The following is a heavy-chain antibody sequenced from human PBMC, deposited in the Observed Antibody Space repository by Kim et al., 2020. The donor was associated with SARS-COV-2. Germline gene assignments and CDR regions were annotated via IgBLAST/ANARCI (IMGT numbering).Heavy chain of an antibody. V-gene: IGHV4-34*01. J-gene: IGHJ6*02. D-gene: IGHD6-13*01. Sequence: YNPALKSRVTISVDTSKNQFSLKLSSVTAADTAVYYCARVEAAALYGMDVWGQGTTVTVSS. CDR3: ARVEAAALYGMDV.